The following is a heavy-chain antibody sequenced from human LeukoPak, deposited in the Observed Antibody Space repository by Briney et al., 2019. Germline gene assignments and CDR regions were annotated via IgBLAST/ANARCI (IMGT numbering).Heavy chain of an antibody. CDR1: GFTFSSYD. D-gene: IGHD2-2*01. CDR2: IGTAGDT. J-gene: IGHJ3*02. CDR3: AREDQLVDAFDI. V-gene: IGHV3-13*01. Sequence: GGSLRLSCAASGFTFSSYDMHWVRQATGKGLEWVSAIGTAGDTYYPGSVKGRFTISRENAKNSLYLQMNSLRAEDTAVYYCAREDQLVDAFDIWGQGTMVTVSS.